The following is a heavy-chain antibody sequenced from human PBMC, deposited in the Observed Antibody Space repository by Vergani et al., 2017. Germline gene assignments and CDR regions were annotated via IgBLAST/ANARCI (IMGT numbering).Heavy chain of an antibody. CDR3: ARALRMTIFGVVIIHDAFDI. D-gene: IGHD3-3*01. J-gene: IGHJ3*02. CDR2: INHSGST. CDR1: GGSFSGYY. Sequence: QVQLQQWGAGLLKPSETLSLTCAVYGGSFSGYYWSWIRQPPGKGLEWIGEINHSGSTNYNPSLKSRVTISVDTSKNQFSLKLSSVTAADTAVYYCARALRMTIFGVVIIHDAFDIWGQGTMVTVSS. V-gene: IGHV4-34*01.